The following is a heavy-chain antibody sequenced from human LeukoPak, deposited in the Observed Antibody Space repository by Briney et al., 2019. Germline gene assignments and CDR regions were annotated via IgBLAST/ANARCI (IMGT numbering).Heavy chain of an antibody. J-gene: IGHJ5*02. Sequence: GASVKVSCKASGGTFSSYAISWVRQAPGQGLEWMGRIIPIFGIANYAQKFQGRVTITADKSTSTAYMELSSLRSEDTAVYYCARDLGPLGGGFWFDPWGQGTLVTVSS. D-gene: IGHD3-16*01. CDR2: IIPIFGIA. V-gene: IGHV1-69*04. CDR1: GGTFSSYA. CDR3: ARDLGPLGGGFWFDP.